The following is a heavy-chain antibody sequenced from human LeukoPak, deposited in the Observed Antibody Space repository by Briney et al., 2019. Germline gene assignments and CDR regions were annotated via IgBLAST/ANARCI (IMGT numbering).Heavy chain of an antibody. CDR1: GYTFTGYY. V-gene: IGHV1-2*06. Sequence: ASVKVSCKPSGYTFTGYYIHWVRQAPGQGLAWMGRINPNSGGTIYAQKFRGRVTMTKDTSISTAYMELSSLTSDDTAMYYCARALDWFDPWGQGTLVTVSS. CDR3: ARALDWFDP. J-gene: IGHJ5*02. CDR2: INPNSGGT.